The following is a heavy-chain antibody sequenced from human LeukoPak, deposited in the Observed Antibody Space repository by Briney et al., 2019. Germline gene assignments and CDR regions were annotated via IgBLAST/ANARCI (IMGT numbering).Heavy chain of an antibody. CDR3: AREFTRVTWTWFDP. J-gene: IGHJ5*01. D-gene: IGHD3/OR15-3a*01. CDR1: GYTFTSYA. V-gene: IGHV7-4-1*02. Sequence: GASVKVSCKASGYTFTSYAMNWVRQAPGQGLEWVGWINTNTGNPTYAQGFTGRFVFSLDTSVSTAYLQISSLKAEDTAVYYCAREFTRVTWTWFDPWGQGTLVTVSS. CDR2: INTNTGNP.